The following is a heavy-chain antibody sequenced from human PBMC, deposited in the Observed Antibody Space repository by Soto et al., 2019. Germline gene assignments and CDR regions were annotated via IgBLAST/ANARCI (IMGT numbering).Heavy chain of an antibody. D-gene: IGHD6-6*01. Sequence: GGSLRLSCAASGFTFSSYAMHWVRQAPGKGLEWVAVISYDGSNKYYADSVKGRFTISRDNSKNTLYLQMNSLRAEDTAVYYCASKRGIAARLPSSGGTKPPYYYGMDVWGQGTTVTVSS. V-gene: IGHV3-30-3*01. CDR3: ASKRGIAARLPSSGGTKPPYYYGMDV. CDR2: ISYDGSNK. J-gene: IGHJ6*02. CDR1: GFTFSSYA.